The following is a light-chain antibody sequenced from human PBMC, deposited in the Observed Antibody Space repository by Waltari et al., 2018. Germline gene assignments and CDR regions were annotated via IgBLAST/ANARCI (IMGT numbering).Light chain of an antibody. V-gene: IGLV2-11*01. CDR2: DVP. Sequence: QSALTQPRSVSGSPGQAITISCTGTSNDVGYYHYVSWYQQRPGEAPRLIIYDVPQRASGVPDRFSGSKSGNTASLTISGLQAEDEADYYCCSYVGAYSWVFGVGTEVTVL. CDR1: SNDVGYYHY. J-gene: IGLJ1*01. CDR3: CSYVGAYSWV.